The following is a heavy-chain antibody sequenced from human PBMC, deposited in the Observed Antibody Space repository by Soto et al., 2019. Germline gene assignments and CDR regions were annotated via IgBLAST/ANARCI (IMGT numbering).Heavy chain of an antibody. Sequence: EVQLVQSGGGLVQPGGSLRLSCATSGFNFGLYWMTWVRQAPGKGLEWVAAIKEDGSERRYVDSVRGRFTISRDNAKKSLDLEMKSLTDEDTATYYCARGGFRARDAFDIWGQGTTVTVS. D-gene: IGHD2-15*01. V-gene: IGHV3-7*04. J-gene: IGHJ3*02. CDR1: GFNFGLYW. CDR3: ARGGFRARDAFDI. CDR2: IKEDGSER.